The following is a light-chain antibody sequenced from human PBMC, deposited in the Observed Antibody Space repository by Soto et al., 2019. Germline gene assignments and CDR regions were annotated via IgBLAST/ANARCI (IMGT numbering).Light chain of an antibody. J-gene: IGLJ2*01. CDR2: EGS. CDR1: SSDVGSYNL. Sequence: QSVLTQPASVSGSPGQSITISCTGTSSDVGSYNLVSWYQQHPGKAPKLMIYEGSKRPSGVSNRFSGSKSGNTASLTISGLQAEEEADYFWLSYAGSSTLGVFGGGTQLTVL. V-gene: IGLV2-23*01. CDR3: LSYAGSSTLGV.